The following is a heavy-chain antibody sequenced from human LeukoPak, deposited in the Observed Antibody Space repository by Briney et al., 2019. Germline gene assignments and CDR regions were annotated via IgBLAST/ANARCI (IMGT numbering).Heavy chain of an antibody. V-gene: IGHV3-48*02. CDR2: VSRTSSTI. J-gene: IGHJ6*02. CDR3: VRIRDSGSYYFYYGMDV. Sequence: PGGSLRLSCAVSGFTFRNYSMNWVRQAPGKGLEWVSYVSRTSSTILYADSVKGRFTISRDKAKNSVYLQMNSLRDEDTAVYYCVRIRDSGSYYFYYGMDVWGQGTTVTVSS. CDR1: GFTFRNYS. D-gene: IGHD1-26*01.